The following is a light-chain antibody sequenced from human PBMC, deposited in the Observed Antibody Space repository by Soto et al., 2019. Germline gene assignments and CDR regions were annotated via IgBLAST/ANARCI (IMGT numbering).Light chain of an antibody. CDR2: GAS. CDR1: QSVSSSH. V-gene: IGKV3-20*01. Sequence: EIVLTQSPGSLSLSPGERATLSCRASQSVSSSHLAWYQQKPGQAPRLLISGASSRATGIPDRFSGSGSGTEFTLAISSLQSEDFAVYYCQQYDNWPITFGQGTRLEIK. J-gene: IGKJ5*01. CDR3: QQYDNWPIT.